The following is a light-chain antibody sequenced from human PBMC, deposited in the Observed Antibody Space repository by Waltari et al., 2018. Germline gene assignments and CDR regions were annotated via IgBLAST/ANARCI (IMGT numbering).Light chain of an antibody. Sequence: FVLTQPPGTLSLSPGERVTLSCRASQSVSSNYLAWYQQKPGQPPRLLIYDASNRATGIADRFSGSGSRTAFPLTISRLEPEDVAVYYCQQYGRSPWTFGQATKVEIK. CDR3: QQYGRSPWT. CDR2: DAS. CDR1: QSVSSNY. J-gene: IGKJ1*01. V-gene: IGKV3-20*01.